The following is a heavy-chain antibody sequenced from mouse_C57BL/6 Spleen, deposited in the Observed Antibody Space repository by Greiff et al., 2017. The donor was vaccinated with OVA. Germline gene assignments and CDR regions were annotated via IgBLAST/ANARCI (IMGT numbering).Heavy chain of an antibody. CDR2: IDPSDSET. V-gene: IGHV1-52*01. Sequence: QVQLQQPGAELVRPGSSVKLSCKASGYTFTSYWMHWVKQRPIQGLEWIGNIDPSDSETHYIQKFKDQATLTVDKSSSPAYMQLSSLTSEDSAVDYCARRATVGYFDVWGTGTTVTVSS. CDR1: GYTFTSYW. D-gene: IGHD1-1*01. CDR3: ARRATVGYFDV. J-gene: IGHJ1*03.